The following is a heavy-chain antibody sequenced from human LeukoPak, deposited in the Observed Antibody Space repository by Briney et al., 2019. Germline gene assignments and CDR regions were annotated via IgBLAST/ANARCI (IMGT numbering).Heavy chain of an antibody. CDR2: IKQDGSEK. J-gene: IGHJ4*02. D-gene: IGHD6-19*01. Sequence: PGGSLRLSCAASGFTFSSYWMSWVRQAPGKGLEWVANIKQDGSEKYYVDYVTGRFTISRDNAKNSLYLQMNSLRAEDTAVYYCARVTAVADGIGFDYWGQATMVSVSS. CDR3: ARVTAVADGIGFDY. V-gene: IGHV3-7*01. CDR1: GFTFSSYW.